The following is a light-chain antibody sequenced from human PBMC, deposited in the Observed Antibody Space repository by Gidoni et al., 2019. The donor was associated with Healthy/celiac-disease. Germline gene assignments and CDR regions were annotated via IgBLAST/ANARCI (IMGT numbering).Light chain of an antibody. CDR2: DDS. Sequence: SYVLTQPPSVSVAPGKTARITCGGTNIGRKSVPWYQQKPGQAPVLVVYDDSDRPSGIPERFSGSNSGNTATRTISRVEAGDEADYYCQVWDSSSDHPAFGGGTKLTVL. J-gene: IGLJ3*02. CDR1: NIGRKS. V-gene: IGLV3-21*03. CDR3: QVWDSSSDHPA.